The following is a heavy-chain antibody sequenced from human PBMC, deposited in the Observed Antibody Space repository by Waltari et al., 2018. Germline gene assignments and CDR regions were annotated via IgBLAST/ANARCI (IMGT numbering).Heavy chain of an antibody. CDR1: GYTFTSYG. CDR2: ISAYKGNT. V-gene: IGHV1-18*01. CDR3: ARDVSDIVVVVAATPEGWFDP. Sequence: QVQLVQSGAEVKKPGASVKVSCKASGYTFTSYGISWVRQAPGQGLEWMGWISAYKGNTNYAQKPQGRVNMTTDTSTSTAYMELRSLRSDDTAVYYCARDVSDIVVVVAATPEGWFDPWGQGTLVTVSS. D-gene: IGHD2-15*01. J-gene: IGHJ5*02.